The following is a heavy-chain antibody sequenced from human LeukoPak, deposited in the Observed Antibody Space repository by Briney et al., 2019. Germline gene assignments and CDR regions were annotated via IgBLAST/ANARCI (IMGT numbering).Heavy chain of an antibody. CDR1: GYTFTSYA. D-gene: IGHD6-13*01. CDR2: INAGNGNT. V-gene: IGHV1-3*03. J-gene: IGHJ4*02. CDR3: ARADSSSWYEGGYYFDY. Sequence: ASVKVSCKASGYTFTSYAMHWVRQAPGQRLEWMGWINAGNGNTKYSQEFQGRVTITRDTSASTAYMELSSLRSEDMAVYYCARADSSSWYEGGYYFDYWGQGTLVTVSS.